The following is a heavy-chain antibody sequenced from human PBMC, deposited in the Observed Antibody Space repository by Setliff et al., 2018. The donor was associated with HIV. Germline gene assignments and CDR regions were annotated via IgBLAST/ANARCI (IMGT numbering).Heavy chain of an antibody. CDR2: IYHSEST. V-gene: IGHV4-38-2*02. D-gene: IGHD1-1*01. J-gene: IGHJ5*02. Sequence: KPPETLSLTCAVSGYSISSGYNWGWIRQPPGKGVEWIGSIYHSESTYYNPSLKSRVTISVDTSKNQFSLKLSSVTAADTAVYYCARDTTPGIGQAANWFDPWGQGTLVTVSS. CDR3: ARDTTPGIGQAANWFDP. CDR1: GYSISSGYN.